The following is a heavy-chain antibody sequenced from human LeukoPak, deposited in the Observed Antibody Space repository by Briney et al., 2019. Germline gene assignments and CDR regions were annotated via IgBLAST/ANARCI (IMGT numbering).Heavy chain of an antibody. CDR1: GFTVSSNY. CDR2: IYSGGST. V-gene: IGHV3-53*04. CDR3: ASQGRWLQFPFDY. J-gene: IGHJ4*02. Sequence: GGSLRLSCAASGFTVSSNYMSWARQAPGKGLEWVSVIYSGGSTYYADSVKGRFTISRHNSKNTLYLQMNSLRAEDTAVYYCASQGRWLQFPFDYWGQGTLVTVSS. D-gene: IGHD5-24*01.